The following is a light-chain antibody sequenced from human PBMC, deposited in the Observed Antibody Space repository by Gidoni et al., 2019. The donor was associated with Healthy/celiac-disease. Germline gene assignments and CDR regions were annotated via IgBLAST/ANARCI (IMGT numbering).Light chain of an antibody. CDR1: NIGSKS. CDR3: QVWDSSSDAWV. J-gene: IGLJ3*02. Sequence: SYVLTQLPSVSVAPGKTARITCGGNNIGSKSVHWYQQKPGQAPVLVIYYDSDRPSGIPERFSGSNSGNTATLTISRVEAGDEADYYCQVWDSSSDAWVFGGGTKLTVL. V-gene: IGLV3-21*04. CDR2: YDS.